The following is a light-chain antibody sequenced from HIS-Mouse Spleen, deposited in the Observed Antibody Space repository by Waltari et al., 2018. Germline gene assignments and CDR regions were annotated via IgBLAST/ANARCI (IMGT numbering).Light chain of an antibody. CDR3: YSTDSSGNHRV. Sequence: SYELTQPPSVSVSPGQTARITCSGDALPKKYAYWYQRESGQAPVMVIHEDSKRPSGIPGRFSGSSAGTMATLTISGAQVEDEADYYCYSTDSSGNHRVFGGGTKLTVL. V-gene: IGLV3-10*01. J-gene: IGLJ2*01. CDR2: EDS. CDR1: ALPKKY.